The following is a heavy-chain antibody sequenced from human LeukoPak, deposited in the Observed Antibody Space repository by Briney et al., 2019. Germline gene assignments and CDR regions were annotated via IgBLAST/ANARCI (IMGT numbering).Heavy chain of an antibody. CDR3: ASGEGGIAAAGTRRYFDL. Sequence: GSSVKVSCKASGGTFSSYAISWVRQAPGQGLEWMGGIIPIFGTANYAQKFQGRVTITADESTSTAYMELSSLRSEDTAVYYCASGEGGIAAAGTRRYFDLWGRGTLVTVSS. CDR2: IIPIFGTA. J-gene: IGHJ2*01. V-gene: IGHV1-69*01. D-gene: IGHD6-13*01. CDR1: GGTFSSYA.